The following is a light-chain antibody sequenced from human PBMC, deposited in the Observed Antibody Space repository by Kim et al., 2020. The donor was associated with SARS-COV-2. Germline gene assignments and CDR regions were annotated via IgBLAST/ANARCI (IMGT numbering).Light chain of an antibody. V-gene: IGLV1-47*01. Sequence: GQRVTISCSGSSSNIGSKYVFWYQQLPGTAPKLLIYRNNQRPSGFPDRFSGSKSGTSASLAISGLRSEDEADYYCAAWDDSLSGVVFGGGTQLTVL. CDR3: AAWDDSLSGVV. J-gene: IGLJ2*01. CDR2: RNN. CDR1: SSNIGSKY.